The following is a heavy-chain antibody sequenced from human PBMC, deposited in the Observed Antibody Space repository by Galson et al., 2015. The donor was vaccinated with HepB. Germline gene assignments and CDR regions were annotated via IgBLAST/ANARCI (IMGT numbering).Heavy chain of an antibody. CDR2: IYWDDDK. D-gene: IGHD4-11*01. V-gene: IGHV2-5*02. CDR3: AHSQDYKIAY. J-gene: IGHJ4*02. CDR1: GFSLSTSGMG. Sequence: PALVKPTQTLTLTCTVSGFSLSTSGMGVGWIRQPPGKALEYLALIYWDDDKYYSPSLKSRLSVTKDTSKSQVVLTLTNMDPVDTATYYCAHSQDYKIAYWGRGTLVTVSS.